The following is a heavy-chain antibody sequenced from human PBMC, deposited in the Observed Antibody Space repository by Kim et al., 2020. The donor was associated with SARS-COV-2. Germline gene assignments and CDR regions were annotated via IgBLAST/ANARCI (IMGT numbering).Heavy chain of an antibody. D-gene: IGHD6-13*01. J-gene: IGHJ5*01. V-gene: IGHV4-59*13. CDR2: IYYSGST. Sequence: SETLSLTCTVSGGSISSYYWSWIRQPPGKGLEWIGYIYYSGSTNYNPSLKSRVTISVDTSKNQFSLKLSSVTAAGTAVYYCARGIAAAGKVWWFDPWGQGTLVTVSS. CDR1: GGSISSYY. CDR3: ARGIAAAGKVWWFDP.